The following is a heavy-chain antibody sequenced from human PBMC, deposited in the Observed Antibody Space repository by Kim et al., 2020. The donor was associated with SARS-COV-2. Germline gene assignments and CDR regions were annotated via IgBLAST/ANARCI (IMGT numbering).Heavy chain of an antibody. Sequence: GRTTDHAAPVQGRFTISTDDSKNTLLLQINSLKTKDTAVYYCTTDLSFDLWGRGTLVTVSS. J-gene: IGHJ2*01. V-gene: IGHV3-15*01. CDR3: TTDLSFDL. CDR2: GRTT.